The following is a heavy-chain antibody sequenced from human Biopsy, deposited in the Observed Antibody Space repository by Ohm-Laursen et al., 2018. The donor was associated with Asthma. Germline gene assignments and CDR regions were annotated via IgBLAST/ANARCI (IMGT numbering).Heavy chain of an antibody. Sequence: ALSLTCSVSGASITSVDPYGAWIRQRPGKDLEWLGYIYYSGSTYYNPSLKSRVSISLDTSKNQFSLSLTSVTAADTAVYYCARTTYGDDGFNPWGQGTLVTVSS. CDR1: GASITSVDPY. D-gene: IGHD4-17*01. V-gene: IGHV4-31*03. CDR2: IYYSGST. J-gene: IGHJ5*02. CDR3: ARTTYGDDGFNP.